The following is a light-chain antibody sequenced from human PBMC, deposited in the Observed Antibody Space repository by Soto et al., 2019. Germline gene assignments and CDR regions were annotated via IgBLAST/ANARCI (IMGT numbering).Light chain of an antibody. CDR2: DAS. V-gene: IGKV3-11*01. CDR1: PSVRSY. J-gene: IGKJ4*01. Sequence: EIVLTQSPATLSLSPGERATLSCRASPSVRSYLAWYQQKPGQAPRLLIDDASYRATGIPARFSGSGSGTDFTLTISCLEPEDFAVYYCKQRSSWPLNFGGGTKVEIK. CDR3: KQRSSWPLN.